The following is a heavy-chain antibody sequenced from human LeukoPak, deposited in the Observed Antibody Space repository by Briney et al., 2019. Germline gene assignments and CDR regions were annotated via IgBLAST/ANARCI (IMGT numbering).Heavy chain of an antibody. Sequence: GGSLRLSCAASGFTFSSYAMPWVRQAPGKGLEWVAVISYDGSNKYYADSVKGRFTISRDNSKNTLHLQMNSLRAEDTAVYYCARDSARSSGWYETYYFDYWGQGTLVTVSS. CDR2: ISYDGSNK. CDR1: GFTFSSYA. J-gene: IGHJ4*02. V-gene: IGHV3-30-3*01. CDR3: ARDSARSSGWYETYYFDY. D-gene: IGHD6-19*01.